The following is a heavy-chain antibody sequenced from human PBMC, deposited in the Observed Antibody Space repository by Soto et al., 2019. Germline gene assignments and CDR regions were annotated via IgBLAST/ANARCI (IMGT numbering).Heavy chain of an antibody. CDR2: IIAIFGTA. D-gene: IGHD6-19*01. CDR3: ARRSSGWRPGWCFDY. V-gene: IGHV1-69*06. Sequence: QVQLVQSGAEVKNPGSSVKVSCKASGGTFSSYAIIWVRQAPGQGLEWMGGIIAIFGTANYAQKFQGRVTISADKSTSTGYMELSSLRSEDAAVYYCARRSSGWRPGWCFDYWGQGALVTVSS. CDR1: GGTFSSYA. J-gene: IGHJ4*02.